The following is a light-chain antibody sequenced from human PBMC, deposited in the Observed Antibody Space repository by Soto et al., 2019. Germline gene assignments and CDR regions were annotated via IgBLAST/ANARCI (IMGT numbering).Light chain of an antibody. Sequence: QSVLTHPASLSGSPGQSITISCTGTTSDFSHYNYVAWYQQLPGKAPKLLIYEVTNRPSGVSNRFSGSKSGNTASLTISGPQSDDEADYYCSSYTASTTLFLFGTGTKV. CDR1: TSDFSHYNY. CDR3: SSYTASTTLFL. J-gene: IGLJ1*01. V-gene: IGLV2-14*01. CDR2: EVT.